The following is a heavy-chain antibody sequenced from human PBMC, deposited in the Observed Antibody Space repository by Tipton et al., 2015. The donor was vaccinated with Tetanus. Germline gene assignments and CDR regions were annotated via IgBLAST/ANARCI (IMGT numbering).Heavy chain of an antibody. CDR3: ARVGRRGYCSGGSCYSRYYYYGMDV. Sequence: TLSLTCAVYGGSFSGYYWSWIRQPPGKGLEWIGEINHSGSTNYNPSLKSRVTISVDTSKNQFSLKLSSVTAADTAVYYCARVGRRGYCSGGSCYSRYYYYGMDVWGQGTTVTVSS. J-gene: IGHJ6*02. CDR1: GGSFSGYY. V-gene: IGHV4-34*01. CDR2: INHSGST. D-gene: IGHD2-15*01.